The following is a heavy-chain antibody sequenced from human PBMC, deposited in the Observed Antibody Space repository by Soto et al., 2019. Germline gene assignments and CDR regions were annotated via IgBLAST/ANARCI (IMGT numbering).Heavy chain of an antibody. CDR3: AKNGASSKTWYMWYYAMDV. V-gene: IGHV3-23*01. CDR2: ISSSGGNT. CDR1: GFNFNDYA. J-gene: IGHJ6*02. D-gene: IGHD1-1*01. Sequence: GGSLRLSCAASGFNFNDYAMTWVRQAPGKGLEWVSGISSSGGNTYYADSVKGRFTITRDNSKNTLSLHMDNLRAEDTAVYFCAKNGASSKTWYMWYYAMDVWGQGTTVTV.